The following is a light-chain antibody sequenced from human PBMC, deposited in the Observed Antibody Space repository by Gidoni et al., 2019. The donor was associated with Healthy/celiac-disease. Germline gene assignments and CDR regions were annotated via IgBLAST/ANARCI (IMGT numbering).Light chain of an antibody. Sequence: QSVLTQQPSVSGAPGQRVTISCTGSRSNIGAGYDVHWSQQLPGTAPKLLIYGNSNRPSGVPDRFSGSKSGTSASLAITGLQAEDEADYYCQSYDSSLSGVVFGGGTKLTVL. CDR2: GNS. V-gene: IGLV1-40*01. J-gene: IGLJ2*01. CDR1: RSNIGAGYD. CDR3: QSYDSSLSGVV.